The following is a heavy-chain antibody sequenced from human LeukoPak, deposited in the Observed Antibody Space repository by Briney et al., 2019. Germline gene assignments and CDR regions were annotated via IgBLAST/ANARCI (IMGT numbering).Heavy chain of an antibody. CDR1: GGTFSSYA. J-gene: IGHJ4*02. Sequence: GASVKVSCKASGGTFSSYAISWVRQAPGQGLEWMGGIIPIFGTANYAQKFQGRVTITTDESTSTAYMELSSLRSEDTAVYYCARDYDSSGYFGYWGQGTLVTVSS. V-gene: IGHV1-69*05. CDR2: IIPIFGTA. CDR3: ARDYDSSGYFGY. D-gene: IGHD3-22*01.